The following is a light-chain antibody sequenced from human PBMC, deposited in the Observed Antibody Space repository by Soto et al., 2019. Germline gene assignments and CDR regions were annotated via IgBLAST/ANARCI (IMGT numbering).Light chain of an antibody. J-gene: IGKJ5*01. V-gene: IGKV3-11*01. CDR1: QSVRGNS. CDR2: DAS. Sequence: EIVFTQSPGTLSLSPGESATLSCRASQSVRGNSLAWYQQKPGQAPRLLIYDASNRATGIPARFSGSGSGTDFTLTISSLEPEDFAVYYCQQRSNWPPITFGQGTRLEIK. CDR3: QQRSNWPPIT.